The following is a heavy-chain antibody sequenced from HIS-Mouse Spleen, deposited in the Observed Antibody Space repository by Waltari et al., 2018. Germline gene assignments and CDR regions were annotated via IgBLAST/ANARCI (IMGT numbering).Heavy chain of an antibody. Sequence: QVQLQQWGAGLLKPSETLSLTCAVYGGSFSGYYWSWIRQPPGKGLEWIGEINHSGSTNYNPSLKSRVTISVDTSKNQFSLKLSSVTAADTAVYYCARVREQWLVRGGQNWFDPWGQGTLVTVSS. CDR3: ARVREQWLVRGGQNWFDP. CDR2: INHSGST. CDR1: GGSFSGYY. D-gene: IGHD6-19*01. J-gene: IGHJ5*02. V-gene: IGHV4-34*01.